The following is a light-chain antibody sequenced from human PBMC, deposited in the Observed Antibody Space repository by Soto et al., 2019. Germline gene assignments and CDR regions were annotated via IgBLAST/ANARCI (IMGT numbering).Light chain of an antibody. CDR1: QSVSSSY. J-gene: IGKJ1*01. CDR2: GAS. Sequence: EIVLTQSPGTLSLSPGERATLSCRASQSVSSSYLAWYQQKPGQAPRLLIYGASSRATGIPDRFSGSGSGTDFILTINWLQSEDFATYYCQQYYDYPRTFGQGTKVDIK. CDR3: QQYYDYPRT. V-gene: IGKV3-20*01.